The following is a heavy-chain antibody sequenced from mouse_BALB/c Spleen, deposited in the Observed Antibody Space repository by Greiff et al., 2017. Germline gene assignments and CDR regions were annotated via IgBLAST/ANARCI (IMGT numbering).Heavy chain of an antibody. CDR2: ISSGSSTI. J-gene: IGHJ3*01. V-gene: IGHV5-17*02. CDR3: ARRWFAY. CDR1: GFTFSSFG. Sequence: EVMLVESGGGLVQPGGSRKLSCAASGFTFSSFGMHWVRQAPEKGLEWVAYISSGSSTIYYADTVKGRFTISRDNPKNTLFLQMTSLRSEDTAMYYCARRWFAYWGQGTLVTVSA.